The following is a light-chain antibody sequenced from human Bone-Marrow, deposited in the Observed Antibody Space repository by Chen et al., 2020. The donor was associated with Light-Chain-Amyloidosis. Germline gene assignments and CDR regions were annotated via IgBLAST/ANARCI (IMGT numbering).Light chain of an antibody. CDR2: RDT. CDR3: QSADSSGTYEVI. J-gene: IGLJ2*01. CDR1: DLPTKY. Sequence: SYELTQPPSVSVSPGQTARITCSGDDLPTKYAYWYQQKPGQAPVLVIHRDTERPSGISERFSGSISGTTATLTISGVQAEDEADSHCQSADSSGTYEVIFGGGTKLTVL. V-gene: IGLV3-25*03.